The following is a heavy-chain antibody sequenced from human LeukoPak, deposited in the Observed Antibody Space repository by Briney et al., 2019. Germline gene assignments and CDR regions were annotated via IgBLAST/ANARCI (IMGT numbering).Heavy chain of an antibody. CDR2: INEDGSDK. Sequence: GGSLRLSCAASGFTFSSYWMSWVRQAPGKGLEWVASINEDGSDKYYVDSVKGRFTLSRDNAKNSLYLQMNSLRAEDTAVYYCARDTYRFDDYWGQGTLVTVSS. J-gene: IGHJ4*02. V-gene: IGHV3-7*01. CDR1: GFTFSSYW. CDR3: ARDTYRFDDY.